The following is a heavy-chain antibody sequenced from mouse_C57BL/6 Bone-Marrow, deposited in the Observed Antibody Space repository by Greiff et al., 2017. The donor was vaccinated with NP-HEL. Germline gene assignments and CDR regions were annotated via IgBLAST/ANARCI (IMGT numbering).Heavy chain of an antibody. CDR3: ARFPAYYRNPSYAMDY. V-gene: IGHV1-18*01. CDR2: INPNNGGT. J-gene: IGHJ4*01. CDR1: GYTFTDYN. D-gene: IGHD2-10*01. Sequence: EVQLQQSGPELVKPGASVKIPCKASGYTFTDYNMDWVKQSHGKSLEWIGDINPNNGGTIYNQKFKGKATLTVDKSSSTAYMELRSLASEDTACYYFARFPAYYRNPSYAMDYWGQGTSVTVSS.